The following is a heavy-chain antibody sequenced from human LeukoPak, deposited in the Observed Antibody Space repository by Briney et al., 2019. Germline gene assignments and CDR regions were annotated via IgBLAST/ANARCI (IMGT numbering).Heavy chain of an antibody. Sequence: PGGSLRLSCAASRFTFSSYWMHWVRQAPGKGLVWVSRINSDGSSTNYADSVKGRFTIPRDNAKNTLYLQMNSLRAEDTAVYYCARDWDTDGMDVWGQGTTVTVSS. CDR1: RFTFSSYW. D-gene: IGHD1-26*01. J-gene: IGHJ6*02. CDR2: INSDGSST. V-gene: IGHV3-74*01. CDR3: ARDWDTDGMDV.